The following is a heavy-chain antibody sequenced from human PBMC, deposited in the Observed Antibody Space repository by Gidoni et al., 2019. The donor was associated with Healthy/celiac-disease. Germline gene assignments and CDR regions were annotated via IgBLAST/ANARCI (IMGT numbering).Heavy chain of an antibody. CDR2: ISYDGSNK. D-gene: IGHD2-2*01. Sequence: QVPLLASGGGVVPPGRSLRLSCAASGFTFSSYGMPWVRQAPGKGLEWVAGISYDGSNKYYADSVKGRFTISRDNSKNTLYRQMNSLRAEDTAVDYCAKDDGGGVVVPAAMLGYYFDYWGQGTLVTVSS. J-gene: IGHJ4*02. CDR1: GFTFSSYG. V-gene: IGHV3-30*18. CDR3: AKDDGGGVVVPAAMLGYYFDY.